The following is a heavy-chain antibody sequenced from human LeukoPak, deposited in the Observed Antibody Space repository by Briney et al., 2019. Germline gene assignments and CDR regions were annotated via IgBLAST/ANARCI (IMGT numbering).Heavy chain of an antibody. D-gene: IGHD3-10*01. CDR2: IKQDGSEK. J-gene: IGHJ1*01. V-gene: IGHV3-7*01. CDR1: GFTFSSYW. CDR3: VRDGAVVTSGSYPWGYFQH. Sequence: GGSLRLSCAASGFTFSSYWMSWVRQAPGKGLEWVANIKQDGSEKYYVDSVKGRFTISRDNAKNSLYLQMNTLRAEDTAVYYCVRDGAVVTSGSYPWGYFQHWGQGTLVTVSS.